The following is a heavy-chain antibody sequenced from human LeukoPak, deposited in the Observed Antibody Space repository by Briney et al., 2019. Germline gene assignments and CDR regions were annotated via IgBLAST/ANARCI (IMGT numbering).Heavy chain of an antibody. CDR2: FDPEDGET. J-gene: IGHJ4*02. CDR1: GYTLTELS. D-gene: IGHD3-22*01. V-gene: IGHV1-24*01. Sequence: ASVKVSCKVSGYTLTELSMHWVRQAPGKGLEWMGGFDPEDGETIYAQKFQGRVTMTEDTSTDTAYMELSSLRSEDTAVYYCATSPYYCDSSGYYRVFDYWGQGTLVTVSS. CDR3: ATSPYYCDSSGYYRVFDY.